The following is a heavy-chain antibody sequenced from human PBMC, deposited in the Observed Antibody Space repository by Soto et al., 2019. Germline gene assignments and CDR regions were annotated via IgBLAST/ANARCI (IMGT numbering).Heavy chain of an antibody. Sequence: GASVKVSCKASGYTFSNFGLSWVRQAPGQGLEWMGWISPSNGQTIYEQNFHGRVTMTTDTSTATAHRELRSLISDDTAVYYCARVIMIFGVANLGSYFDYWGQGTRVTVSS. D-gene: IGHD3-3*01. J-gene: IGHJ4*02. V-gene: IGHV1-18*01. CDR2: ISPSNGQT. CDR3: ARVIMIFGVANLGSYFDY. CDR1: GYTFSNFG.